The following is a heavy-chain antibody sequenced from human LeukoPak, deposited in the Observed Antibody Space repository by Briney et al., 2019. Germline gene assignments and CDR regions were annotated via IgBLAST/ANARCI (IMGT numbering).Heavy chain of an antibody. CDR1: GSTFSSYS. Sequence: GGSLRLSCSASGSTFSSYSMNWVRQAPGKGLEWVSYISSSSTIYYADSVKGRFTISRDNAKNSLYLQMNSLRAEDTAVYYCASSGSYQTPFDPWGQGTLVTVSS. CDR2: ISSSSTI. V-gene: IGHV3-48*04. CDR3: ASSGSYQTPFDP. J-gene: IGHJ5*02. D-gene: IGHD1-26*01.